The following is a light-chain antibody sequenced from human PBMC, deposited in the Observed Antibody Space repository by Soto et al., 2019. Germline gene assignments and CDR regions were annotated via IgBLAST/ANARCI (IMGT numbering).Light chain of an antibody. CDR3: QQYGSSPGT. CDR1: QSVSSSY. J-gene: IGKJ1*01. V-gene: IGKV3-20*01. Sequence: EIELTQSPGTLSLSPGERATLXSKASQSVSSSYLAWYQQKPGQAPRLLIYGASSRATGIPDRFSGSGSGTDFTLTISRLEPEDFAVYYCQQYGSSPGTFGQGTKVDIK. CDR2: GAS.